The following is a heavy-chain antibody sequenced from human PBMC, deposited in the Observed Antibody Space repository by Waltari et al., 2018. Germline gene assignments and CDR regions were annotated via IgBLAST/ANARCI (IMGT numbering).Heavy chain of an antibody. V-gene: IGHV3-21*01. CDR2: ISSSSSYI. D-gene: IGHD5-12*01. J-gene: IGHJ4*02. CDR1: GFTFSSYW. CDR3: AISGYDTGSRN. Sequence: EVQLVESGGGLVQPGGSLRLSCAASGFTFSSYWMHWVRQAPGKGLEWVSSISSSSSYIYYADSVKGRFTISRDNAKNSLYLQMNSLRAEDTAVYYCAISGYDTGSRNWGQGTLVTVSS.